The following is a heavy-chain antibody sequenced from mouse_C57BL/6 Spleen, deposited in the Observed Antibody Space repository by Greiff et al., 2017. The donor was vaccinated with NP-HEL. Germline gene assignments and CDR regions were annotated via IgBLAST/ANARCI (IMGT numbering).Heavy chain of an antibody. CDR2: ISSGGDYI. CDR3: TRVGTTGDFDY. V-gene: IGHV5-9-1*02. CDR1: GFTFSSYA. Sequence: EVQGVESGEGLVKPGGSLKLSCAASGFTFSSYAMSWVRQTPEKRLEWVAYISSGGDYIYYADTVKGRFTISRDNARNTLYLQMSSLKSEDTAMYYCTRVGTTGDFDYWGQGTTLTVSS. D-gene: IGHD1-1*01. J-gene: IGHJ2*01.